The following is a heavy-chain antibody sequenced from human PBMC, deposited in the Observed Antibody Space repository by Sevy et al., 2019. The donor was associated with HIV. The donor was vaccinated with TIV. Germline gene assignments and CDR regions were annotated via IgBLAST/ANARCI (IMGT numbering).Heavy chain of an antibody. CDR3: ARAPPVVVVPGAPSWFDP. D-gene: IGHD2-2*01. Sequence: SETLSLTCAAYGGSFSGYYWNWIRHPPGKALEWIGEINHSGSTNYNPSLKSRVTISGDTSKNQFSLKLNSVTAADTAVYYCARAPPVVVVPGAPSWFDPWGQGTLVTVSS. V-gene: IGHV4-34*01. CDR1: GGSFSGYY. CDR2: INHSGST. J-gene: IGHJ5*02.